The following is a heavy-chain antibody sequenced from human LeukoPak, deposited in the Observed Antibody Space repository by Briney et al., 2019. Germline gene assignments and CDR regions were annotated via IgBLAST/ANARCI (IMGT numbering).Heavy chain of an antibody. J-gene: IGHJ4*02. CDR3: ARIGSRITMVRGVPFDY. Sequence: ASVEVSCKASGYTFTSYGISWVRQAPGQGLEWMGWISAYNGNTNYAQKLQGRVTMTTDTSTSTAYMELRSLRSDDTAVYYCARIGSRITMVRGVPFDYWGQGTLVTVSS. D-gene: IGHD3-10*01. CDR1: GYTFTSYG. V-gene: IGHV1-18*04. CDR2: ISAYNGNT.